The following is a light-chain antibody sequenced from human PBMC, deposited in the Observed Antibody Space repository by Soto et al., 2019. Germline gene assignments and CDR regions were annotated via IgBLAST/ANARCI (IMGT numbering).Light chain of an antibody. CDR2: GAS. CDR1: QSVGSN. V-gene: IGKV3-15*01. J-gene: IGKJ1*01. CDR3: QQYQKGTWT. Sequence: EVLMPQSPATLSMSPGGRATLSCMASQSVGSNLAWYQQKPGQAPRLLIYGASTRATGIAARFSGRGSGTEFILTISSLRSEDVAVYYCQQYQKGTWTFGPGTKVDIK.